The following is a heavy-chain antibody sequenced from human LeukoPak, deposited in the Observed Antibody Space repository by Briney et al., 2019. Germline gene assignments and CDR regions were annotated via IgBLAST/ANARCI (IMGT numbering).Heavy chain of an antibody. CDR2: ISGSGGGT. CDR3: AKDDGTYPYFLDV. Sequence: GVLRLSCAASGFTFSNYAMSWVRQAPGKGLEWVSVISGSGGGTNYADSVKGRFTISRDNSRDTLYLQMNGLRAEDTAIYICAKDDGTYPYFLDVWGKGTTVIVSS. J-gene: IGHJ6*03. V-gene: IGHV3-23*01. D-gene: IGHD1-26*01. CDR1: GFTFSNYA.